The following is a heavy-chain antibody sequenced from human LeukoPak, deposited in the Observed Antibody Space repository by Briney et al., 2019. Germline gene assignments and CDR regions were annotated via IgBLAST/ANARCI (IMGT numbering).Heavy chain of an antibody. CDR1: GGSISSYY. CDR3: ARDVRNYYDSSGYYIFDY. CDR2: VYYSGST. D-gene: IGHD3-22*01. Sequence: PSETLSLTCTVSGGSISSYYWSWIRQPPGKGLEWIGYVYYSGSTNYNPSLKSRVTISVDTSKNQFSLRLSSVTAADTAVYYCARDVRNYYDSSGYYIFDYWGQGTLVTVSS. J-gene: IGHJ4*02. V-gene: IGHV4-59*01.